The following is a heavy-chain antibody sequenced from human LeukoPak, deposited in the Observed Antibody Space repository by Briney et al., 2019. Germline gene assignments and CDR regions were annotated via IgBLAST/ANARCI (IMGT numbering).Heavy chain of an antibody. J-gene: IGHJ4*02. CDR2: ISSSSSTI. Sequence: GGSLRLSCAASGFTFSSYSMNWVRQAPGKGLEWVSYISSSSSTIYYADSVKGRFTISRDNAKNSLYLQMNSLRAEDTAVYYCARGGSSWFLDYWGQGTLVTVSS. CDR1: GFTFSSYS. D-gene: IGHD6-13*01. CDR3: ARGGSSWFLDY. V-gene: IGHV3-48*04.